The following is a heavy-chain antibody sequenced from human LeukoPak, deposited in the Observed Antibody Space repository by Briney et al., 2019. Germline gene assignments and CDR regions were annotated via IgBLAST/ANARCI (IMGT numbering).Heavy chain of an antibody. CDR2: VYYSGSS. Sequence: SEILSLTCTVSGGSISSSSYYWGWIRQPPGKGLEWIGYVYYSGSSSYNPSLKSRVTMLVDTSKNQFSLKLSSVTAADTAVYYCAREPDYYGSGNNWGLGTLVTVSS. J-gene: IGHJ4*02. CDR3: AREPDYYGSGNN. CDR1: GGSISSSSYY. V-gene: IGHV4-61*01. D-gene: IGHD3-10*01.